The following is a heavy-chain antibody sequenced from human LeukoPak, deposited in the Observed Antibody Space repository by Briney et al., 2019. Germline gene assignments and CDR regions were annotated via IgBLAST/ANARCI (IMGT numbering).Heavy chain of an antibody. J-gene: IGHJ3*02. CDR1: GGPFSSYA. Sequence: GAPVKVSFKASGGPFSSYAISWVRPAPGQRLAWMGGVIPIFGTANYAQKFQGRVTITADKSTSTAYMELSSLRSEDTAVYYCAGTLTGYCSSTSCIGAFDIWGQGTMVTVSS. CDR3: AGTLTGYCSSTSCIGAFDI. V-gene: IGHV1-69*06. CDR2: VIPIFGTA. D-gene: IGHD2-2*01.